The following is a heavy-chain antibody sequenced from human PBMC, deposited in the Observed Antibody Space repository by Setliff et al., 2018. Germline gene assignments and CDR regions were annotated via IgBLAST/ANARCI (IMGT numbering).Heavy chain of an antibody. CDR3: ARDTGVRGHEISGYYGGGFAY. CDR1: GYTFTSYP. V-gene: IGHV7-4-1*02. Sequence: ASVKVSCKSSGYTFTSYPINWMRQAPGQGLEWMGWINTKTEKPTYAQAFTGRIVFSLDTSVSTAYLQISSLKADDTAVYYCARDTGVRGHEISGYYGGGFAYWGQGTPVTVSS. D-gene: IGHD3-22*01. J-gene: IGHJ4*02. CDR2: INTKTEKP.